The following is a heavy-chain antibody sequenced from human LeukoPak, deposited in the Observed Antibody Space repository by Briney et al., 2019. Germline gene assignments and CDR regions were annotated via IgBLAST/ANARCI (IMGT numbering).Heavy chain of an antibody. CDR3: ARATYYDLFLDY. J-gene: IGHJ4*02. Sequence: SSQTLSLACTVSGGSISSGSYYWSWIRQPAGKGLEWIGRIYTSGSTNYNPSLKSRVTISVDTSKNQFSLKLSSVTAADTAVYYCARATYYDLFLDYWGQGTLVTVSS. V-gene: IGHV4-61*02. CDR1: GGSISSGSYY. D-gene: IGHD3-3*01. CDR2: IYTSGST.